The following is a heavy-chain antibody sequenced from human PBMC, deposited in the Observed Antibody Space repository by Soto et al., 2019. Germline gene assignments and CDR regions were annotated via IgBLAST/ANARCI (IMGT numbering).Heavy chain of an antibody. J-gene: IGHJ6*03. D-gene: IGHD4-17*01. Sequence: SETLSLTCAVYGGSFSGYYWSWIRQPPGKGLEWIGEINHSGSTNYNPSLKSRVTISVDTSKNQFSLKLSSVTAADTAVYYCARDRFDYGDYYYYYMDVWGKGTTVTVSS. CDR1: GGSFSGYY. CDR2: INHSGST. CDR3: ARDRFDYGDYYYYYMDV. V-gene: IGHV4-34*01.